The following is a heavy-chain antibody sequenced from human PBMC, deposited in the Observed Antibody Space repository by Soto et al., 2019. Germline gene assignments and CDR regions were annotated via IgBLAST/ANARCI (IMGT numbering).Heavy chain of an antibody. D-gene: IGHD3-3*01. CDR1: GFTFSSYA. J-gene: IGHJ4*02. CDR3: AKLLKTYYDFWSGYYYFDY. CDR2: ISGSGGST. V-gene: IGHV3-23*01. Sequence: EVQLLESGGGLVQPGGSLRLSCAASGFTFSSYAMSWVRQAPGKGLEWVSEISGSGGSTYYADSVKGRFTISRDNSKNTLYLQMNSLRAEDTAVYYCAKLLKTYYDFWSGYYYFDYWGQGTLVTVSS.